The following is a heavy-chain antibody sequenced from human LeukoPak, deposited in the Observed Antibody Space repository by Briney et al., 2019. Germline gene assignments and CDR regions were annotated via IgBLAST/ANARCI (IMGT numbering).Heavy chain of an antibody. CDR1: GFTFSSYG. J-gene: IGHJ4*02. CDR2: ISAYNGNT. D-gene: IGHD1-26*01. Sequence: GGSLRLSCAASGFTFSSYGMHWVRQAPGQGLEWMGWISAYNGNTNYAQKLQGRVTMTTDTSTSTAYMELRSLRSDDTAVYYCARVLRGSYEDYWGQGTLVTVSS. V-gene: IGHV1-18*01. CDR3: ARVLRGSYEDY.